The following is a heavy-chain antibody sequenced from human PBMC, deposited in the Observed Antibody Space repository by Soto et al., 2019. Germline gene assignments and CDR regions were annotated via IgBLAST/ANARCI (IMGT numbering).Heavy chain of an antibody. CDR3: AKDPPNYYDSDGYYRRSAFDV. CDR2: IAGNGGP. J-gene: IGHJ3*01. V-gene: IGHV3-23*01. Sequence: GWSLAFSCAASGFTFSIYAMSCVRQVPGNRLQWVSTIAGNGGPSYEDFVRGRLTISRDTSKNTLYLQMNSLRADDTAVYYCAKDPPNYYDSDGYYRRSAFDVWGQGTMVTVSS. D-gene: IGHD3-22*01. CDR1: GFTFSIYA.